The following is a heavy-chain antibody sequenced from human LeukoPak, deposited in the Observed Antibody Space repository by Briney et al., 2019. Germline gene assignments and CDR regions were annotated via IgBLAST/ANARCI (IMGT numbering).Heavy chain of an antibody. J-gene: IGHJ4*02. CDR3: AKGSRYSSGWFLFDY. Sequence: PSETLSLTCAVYGGSFSGYYWSWIRQPPGKGLEWIGEINHSGSTNYNPSLKSRVTISVDTSKNQFSLKLSSVTAADTAVYYCAKGSRYSSGWFLFDYWGQGTLVTVSS. D-gene: IGHD6-19*01. CDR1: GGSFSGYY. V-gene: IGHV4-34*01. CDR2: INHSGST.